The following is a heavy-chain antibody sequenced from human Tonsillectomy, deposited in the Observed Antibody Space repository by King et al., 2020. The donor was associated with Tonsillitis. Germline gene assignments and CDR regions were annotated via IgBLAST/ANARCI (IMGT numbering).Heavy chain of an antibody. D-gene: IGHD6-19*01. J-gene: IGHJ4*02. CDR2: ISGSGGST. CDR1: GFTFSSYA. CDR3: AKGAPGVAVAGSGAFDY. Sequence: VQLVESGGDLVQPGGSLRLSCAASGFTFSSYAMSWVRQAPGKGLEWVSTISGSGGSTYYADSVKGRFTISRDNSNYTLYLQMNSLRAEDTAVYYCAKGAPGVAVAGSGAFDYWGQGPLVTVSS. V-gene: IGHV3-23*04.